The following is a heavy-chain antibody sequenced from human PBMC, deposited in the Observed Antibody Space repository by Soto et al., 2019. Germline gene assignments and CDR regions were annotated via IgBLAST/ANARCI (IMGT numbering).Heavy chain of an antibody. D-gene: IGHD4-17*01. J-gene: IGHJ6*02. CDR1: GFTFSSYG. CDR3: AKDLAVTFYYYYGMDV. CDR2: IWYDGSNK. V-gene: IGHV3-30*02. Sequence: GGSLRLSCAASGFTFSSYGMHWVRQAPGKGLEWVAVIWYDGSNKYYADSVKGRFTTSRDNSKNTLYLQMNSLRAEDTAVYYCAKDLAVTFYYYYGMDVWGQGTTVTVSS.